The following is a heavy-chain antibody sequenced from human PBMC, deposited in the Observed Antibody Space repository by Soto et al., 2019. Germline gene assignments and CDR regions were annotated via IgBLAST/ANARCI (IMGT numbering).Heavy chain of an antibody. CDR2: IYYSVST. V-gene: IGHV4-31*03. Sequence: PSATXSLTCTFSICSIIISGGYYCGCIRQHPVRGLEWIGYIYYSVSTYYNPSLKSRVTISVDTSNNQFSLKLSSVTAADTAVYYCERAGHRSSKAGENWFDTWGQGTLVTVSS. D-gene: IGHD6-6*01. J-gene: IGHJ5*02. CDR1: ICSIIISGGYY. CDR3: ERAGHRSSKAGENWFDT.